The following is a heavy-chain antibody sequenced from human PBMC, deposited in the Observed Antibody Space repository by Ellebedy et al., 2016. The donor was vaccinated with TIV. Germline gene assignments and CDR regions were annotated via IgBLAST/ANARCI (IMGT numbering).Heavy chain of an antibody. Sequence: GESLKISCAASELTVTSNFMSWVRQAPGKGLAWVSTIAIDSTTYYADSVKGRFTISRDNSKNTLAIQMNSLRAEDTAVYYCARETYNDVDLKLWGIFDIWGQGTMVTVSS. CDR3: ARETYNDVDLKLWGIFDI. V-gene: IGHV3-66*01. CDR2: IAIDSTT. D-gene: IGHD3-10*01. CDR1: ELTVTSNF. J-gene: IGHJ3*02.